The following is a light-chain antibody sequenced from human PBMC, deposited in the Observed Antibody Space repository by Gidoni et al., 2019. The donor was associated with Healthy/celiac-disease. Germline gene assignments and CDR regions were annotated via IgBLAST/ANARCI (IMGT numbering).Light chain of an antibody. Sequence: QTVVTQEPSFSVSPGGTVTLTCGLSSGSFSTSYYPSWYQQTPGQAPRTLIYSPNTRSSGVPDRFSGSILGNKAALTITGAQADDESDYYCVLYMGSGIWVFGGGTKLTVL. CDR1: SGSFSTSYY. V-gene: IGLV8-61*01. J-gene: IGLJ3*02. CDR2: SPN. CDR3: VLYMGSGIWV.